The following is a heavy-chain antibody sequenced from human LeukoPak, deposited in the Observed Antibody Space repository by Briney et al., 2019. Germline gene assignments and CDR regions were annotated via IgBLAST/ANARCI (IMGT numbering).Heavy chain of an antibody. D-gene: IGHD6-19*01. CDR3: ARLGGIAVTGAIDY. J-gene: IGHJ4*02. CDR2: INSDGSFT. Sequence: GGSLRLSCAASGFTFSSYWMHWVRQAPGKGLVWVSRINSDGSFTTYADSVKGRFTISRDNAKNTLYLQMNSLRAEDTAVYYCARLGGIAVTGAIDYWGQGTLVTVSS. CDR1: GFTFSSYW. V-gene: IGHV3-74*01.